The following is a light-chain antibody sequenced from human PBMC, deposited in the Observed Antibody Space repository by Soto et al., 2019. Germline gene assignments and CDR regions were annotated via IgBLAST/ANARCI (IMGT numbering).Light chain of an antibody. CDR1: QSISNW. Sequence: DIQMTQSPSTLSASVGDRVTITCRASQSISNWLAWYQQKSGKAPKLLIYDASSLESGVPSRFSGSGSGTEFTLTISSLQPDDFATYYCQQYSGYSGTFGQGTKVEVK. CDR2: DAS. CDR3: QQYSGYSGT. J-gene: IGKJ1*01. V-gene: IGKV1-5*01.